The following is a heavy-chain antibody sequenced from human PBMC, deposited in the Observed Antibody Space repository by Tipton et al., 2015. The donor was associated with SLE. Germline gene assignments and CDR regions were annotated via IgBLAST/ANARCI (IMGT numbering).Heavy chain of an antibody. Sequence: GLVKPSETLSLTCTVSGGSIRSYYWSWIRQPPGKGLEWIGYIYYSGNTFYNPSLKGRVTISIDTSETQLSLQMTSVTAADAAVYYCARHGAIVWDSSNFFAMDVWGQGTTVTVSS. CDR1: GGSIRSYY. V-gene: IGHV4-59*08. CDR3: ARHGAIVWDSSNFFAMDV. CDR2: IYYSGNT. D-gene: IGHD3-16*02. J-gene: IGHJ6*02.